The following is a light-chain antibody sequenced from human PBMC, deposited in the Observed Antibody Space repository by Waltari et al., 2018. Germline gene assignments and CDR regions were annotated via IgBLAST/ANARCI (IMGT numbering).Light chain of an antibody. CDR2: DAS. CDR1: QSVSSY. V-gene: IGKV3-11*01. J-gene: IGKJ2*01. CDR3: QQRSNWPPLYT. Sequence: EIVMTQSPATLSLSPGERATLSCRASQSVSSYLAWYQQKPGQAPRLLIYDASNRAPRIPARFSGSGSGTDFTLTISSLEPEDFAVYYCQQRSNWPPLYTFGQGTKLEIK.